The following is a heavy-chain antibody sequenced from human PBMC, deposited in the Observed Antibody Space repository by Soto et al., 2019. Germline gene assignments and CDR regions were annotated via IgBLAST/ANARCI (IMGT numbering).Heavy chain of an antibody. D-gene: IGHD3-10*01. CDR3: AIVRYAYGSGSTIDY. CDR2: IVPILGVP. V-gene: IGHV1-69*02. J-gene: IGHJ4*02. CDR1: GGTFSSYT. Sequence: QVQLVQSGAEVKKPGSSVKVSCKASGGTFSSYTVSWVRQAPGQGLEWMGRIVPILGVPNYAQRSQGRVTSTADKDTNTAYMELSSLRSEDTAVYSCAIVRYAYGSGSTIDYWGQGNLVTVSS.